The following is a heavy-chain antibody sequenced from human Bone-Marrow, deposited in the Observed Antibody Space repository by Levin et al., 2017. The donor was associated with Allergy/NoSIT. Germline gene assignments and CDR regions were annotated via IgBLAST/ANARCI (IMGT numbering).Heavy chain of an antibody. CDR3: ARCLKDVVVVPAAGYFYFHMDV. D-gene: IGHD2-2*01. CDR2: INKDGSER. V-gene: IGHV3-7*01. J-gene: IGHJ6*03. Sequence: GESLKISCAASGFTFSNYWMTWVRQAPGKGLEWVANINKDGSERYYVDSVKGRFTISRDNAKNSLYLQMNSLRAEDTAVYYCARCLKDVVVVPAAGYFYFHMDVWGQGTTATVSS. CDR1: GFTFSNYW.